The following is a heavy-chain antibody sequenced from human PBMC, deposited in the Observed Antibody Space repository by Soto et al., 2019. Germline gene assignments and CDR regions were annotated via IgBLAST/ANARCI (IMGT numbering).Heavy chain of an antibody. CDR3: ARSRNYYPYNWFDP. CDR1: GGTFSSYA. V-gene: IGHV1-69*06. CDR2: IIPIFGTA. D-gene: IGHD1-26*01. Sequence: QVQLVQSGAEVKKPGSSVKVSCKASGGTFSSYAISWVRQAPGQGLEWMGGIIPIFGTANYAQKFQGRVTITADKATSTAYTELRSLRSEDTAVYYCARSRNYYPYNWFDPWCQGTLVTVSS. J-gene: IGHJ5*02.